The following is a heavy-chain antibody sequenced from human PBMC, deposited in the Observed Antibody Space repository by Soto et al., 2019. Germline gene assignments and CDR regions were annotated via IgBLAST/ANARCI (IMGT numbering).Heavy chain of an antibody. J-gene: IGHJ5*02. CDR1: GYTFTSYD. Sequence: EASVKVSCKASGYTFTSYDINWVRQAPGQGFEWMGWISGYNGDTMYEQKFQDRVTMTTDTSTSTAHMELRSLRSDDTAIYYCARGGGGAARNWLDPWGQGTLVTVSS. CDR2: ISGYNGDT. D-gene: IGHD6-13*01. CDR3: ARGGGGAARNWLDP. V-gene: IGHV1-18*01.